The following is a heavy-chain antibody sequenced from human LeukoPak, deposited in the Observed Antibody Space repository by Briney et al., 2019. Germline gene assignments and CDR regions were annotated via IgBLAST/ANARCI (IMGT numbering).Heavy chain of an antibody. V-gene: IGHV3-7*01. D-gene: IGHD2-2*01. CDR2: IKQDGSEK. Sequence: GGSLRLSCAASGFTFSSYWMSWVRQAPGKGLEWVANIKQDGSEKYYVDSVKGRFTISRDNAKNSLYLQMNRLRAEDTAVYYCARRVVQGRNWFDPWGQGTLVTVSS. CDR1: GFTFSSYW. J-gene: IGHJ5*02. CDR3: ARRVVQGRNWFDP.